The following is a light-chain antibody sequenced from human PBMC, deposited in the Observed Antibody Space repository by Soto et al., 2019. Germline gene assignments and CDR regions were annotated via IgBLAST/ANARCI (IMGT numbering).Light chain of an antibody. CDR1: SSDVGGYTS. CDR3: SSYTSSDTLV. CDR2: DVT. V-gene: IGLV2-14*01. J-gene: IGLJ1*01. Sequence: QSALTQPASVSGSPGQSIIISCTGTSSDVGGYTSVSWYQQHPGKAPKIMIYDVTTRPSGVPNRFSGSKSGNAASLTISGLHSEDEADYYCSSYTSSDTLVFGTGTKLTVL.